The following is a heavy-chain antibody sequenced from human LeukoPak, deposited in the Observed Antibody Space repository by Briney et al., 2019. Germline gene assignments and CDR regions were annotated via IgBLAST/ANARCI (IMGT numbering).Heavy chain of an antibody. Sequence: GGSLRLSCAASGFTFSSYAMHWVRQAPGKGLEWVALISYDGSINDYADSVKGRFTISRDNSKNTLYLQMNSPRADDTAMYYCARGPYSSSWKTFDYWGQGTLVTVSS. V-gene: IGHV3-30*04. CDR1: GFTFSSYA. CDR3: ARGPYSSSWKTFDY. D-gene: IGHD6-13*01. CDR2: ISYDGSIN. J-gene: IGHJ4*02.